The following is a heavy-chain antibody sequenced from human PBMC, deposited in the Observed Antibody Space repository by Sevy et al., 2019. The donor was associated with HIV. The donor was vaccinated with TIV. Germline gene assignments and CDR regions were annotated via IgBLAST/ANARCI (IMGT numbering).Heavy chain of an antibody. CDR3: AKFIAAAGNYFDY. J-gene: IGHJ4*02. Sequence: GGSLRLSCAASGFTFSSYAMSWVRQAPGKGLEWVSAISGSGGSTYYADSVKGRFTISRDNSKNTLDLHMNSLRAEDTAVYYCAKFIAAAGNYFDYWGQGTLVTVSS. CDR1: GFTFSSYA. V-gene: IGHV3-23*01. CDR2: ISGSGGST. D-gene: IGHD6-13*01.